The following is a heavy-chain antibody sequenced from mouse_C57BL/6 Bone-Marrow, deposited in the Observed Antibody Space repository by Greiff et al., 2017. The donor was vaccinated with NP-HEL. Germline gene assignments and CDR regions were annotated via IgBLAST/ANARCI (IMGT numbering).Heavy chain of an antibody. Sequence: VQLQQPGAELVMPGASVKLSCKASGYTFTSYWMHWVKQRPGQGLEWIGEIDPSDSYPNYNQKFKGKSTLTVDKSSSTAYMQLSSLTSEDSAVYYCARERGGSYEGDYAMDYWGQGTSVTVSS. CDR1: GYTFTSYW. V-gene: IGHV1-69*01. CDR2: IDPSDSYP. D-gene: IGHD2-14*01. CDR3: ARERGGSYEGDYAMDY. J-gene: IGHJ4*01.